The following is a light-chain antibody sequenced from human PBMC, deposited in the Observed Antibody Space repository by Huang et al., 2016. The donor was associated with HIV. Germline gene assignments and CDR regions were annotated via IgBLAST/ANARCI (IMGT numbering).Light chain of an antibody. CDR3: QQRTNWPTWT. Sequence: EIVLTQSPATLSLSPGERATLSCRASQSVSSYLAWYQQKPGQAPRLLIYDASNRGNSSPARFSGSGSGTEFTITISSLEPEDFAVYYCQQRTNWPTWTFGQGTKVEIK. V-gene: IGKV3-11*01. CDR1: QSVSSY. CDR2: DAS. J-gene: IGKJ1*01.